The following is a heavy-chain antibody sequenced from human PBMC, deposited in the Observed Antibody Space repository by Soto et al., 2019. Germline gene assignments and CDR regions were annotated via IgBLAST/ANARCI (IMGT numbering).Heavy chain of an antibody. D-gene: IGHD2-2*01. Sequence: EVQLLESGGGLEQPGGSLRLSCVGSGHTFHNYALTWVRQAPGKGLEWVSGISGSGGSTYYADSVRGRFTISRDDSKNTLYLQMSSLRAEDTAVYYCAKVSRGMGVVPAGLNWGQGTLVTVSS. J-gene: IGHJ4*02. CDR2: ISGSGGST. V-gene: IGHV3-23*01. CDR1: GHTFHNYA. CDR3: AKVSRGMGVVPAGLN.